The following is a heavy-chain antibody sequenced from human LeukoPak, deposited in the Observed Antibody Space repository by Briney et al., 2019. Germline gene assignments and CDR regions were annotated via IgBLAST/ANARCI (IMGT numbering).Heavy chain of an antibody. V-gene: IGHV4-31*03. J-gene: IGHJ5*02. CDR3: ATTPSSGRGGWFDP. D-gene: IGHD1/OR15-1a*01. CDR2: IYYSGST. CDR1: GGSISSGGYY. Sequence: SETLSLTCTVSGGSISSGGYYWSWIRQHPGKGLEWIGYIYYSGSTYYNPSLKSRVTISVDTSKNQFSLKLSSVTAADTAVYYCATTPSSGRGGWFDPWGQGTLVTVSS.